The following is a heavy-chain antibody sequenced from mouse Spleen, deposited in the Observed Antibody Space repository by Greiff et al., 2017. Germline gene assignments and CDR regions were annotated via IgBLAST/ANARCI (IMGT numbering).Heavy chain of an antibody. V-gene: IGHV5-9*01. D-gene: IGHD1-3*01. J-gene: IGHJ2*01. Sequence: EVMLVESGGGLVKLGGSLKLSCAASGFTFSSYAMSWVRQTPEKRLEWVATISSGGGNTYYPDSVKGRFTISRDNAKNTLYLQMSSLKSEDTAMYYCARESGKDYFDYWGQGTTLTGSS. CDR3: ARESGKDYFDY. CDR1: GFTFSSYA. CDR2: ISSGGGNT.